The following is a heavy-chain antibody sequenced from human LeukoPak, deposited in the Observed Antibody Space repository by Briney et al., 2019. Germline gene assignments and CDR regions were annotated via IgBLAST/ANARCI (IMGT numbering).Heavy chain of an antibody. J-gene: IGHJ6*02. V-gene: IGHV5-51*01. CDR3: ARRGAMRQGVEYYYYGMDV. D-gene: IGHD2-2*01. CDR1: GYSFTSYW. CDR2: IYPGDSDT. Sequence: GESPKISCKGSGYSFTSYWIGWVRQIPGKGLEWRGIIYPGDSDTRYSPSFQGQVTISADKSISTAYLQWSSLKASDTAMYYCARRGAMRQGVEYYYYGMDVWGQGTTVTVSS.